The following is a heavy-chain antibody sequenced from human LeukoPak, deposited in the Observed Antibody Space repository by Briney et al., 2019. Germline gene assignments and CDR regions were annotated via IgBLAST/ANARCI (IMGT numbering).Heavy chain of an antibody. CDR2: IYNSGSP. V-gene: IGHV4-59*12. Sequence: SETLSLTCSVSGDSISTYYWSWIRQSPGKGLEWIGYIYNSGSPNYNPSLKSRVTISVDTSKNQFSLKLSSVTAADTAVYYCARAEDSSGYYSTPFDYWGQGTLVTVSS. CDR1: GDSISTYY. CDR3: ARAEDSSGYYSTPFDY. J-gene: IGHJ4*02. D-gene: IGHD3-22*01.